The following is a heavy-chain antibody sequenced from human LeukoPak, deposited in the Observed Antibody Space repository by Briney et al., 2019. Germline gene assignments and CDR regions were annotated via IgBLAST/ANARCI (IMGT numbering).Heavy chain of an antibody. Sequence: PSETLSLTCSVSGGSISRSSDYWGWIRQPPGKGLEWIGSVFYSGSPYYNPSLKSRLTISVDTSKNQFSLKLTSVTAADTAVYYCARRLELGYGSSWYNLLFDHWGQGILVTVSS. D-gene: IGHD6-13*01. J-gene: IGHJ4*02. CDR3: ARRLELGYGSSWYNLLFDH. CDR1: GGSISRSSDY. CDR2: VFYSGSP. V-gene: IGHV4-39*01.